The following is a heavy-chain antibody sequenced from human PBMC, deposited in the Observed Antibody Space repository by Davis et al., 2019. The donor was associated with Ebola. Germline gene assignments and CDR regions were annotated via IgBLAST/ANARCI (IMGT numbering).Heavy chain of an antibody. D-gene: IGHD2-15*01. CDR2: ISGGGDST. J-gene: IGHJ6*02. V-gene: IGHV3-23*01. Sequence: PGGSLRLSCTASGFSFSSYPMSWVRQAPGKGLEWVAAISGGGDSTYSADSVKGRFTISRDNSKNTVYLQMDRLRDDDTAVYYCAKDLLDCTGGSCYHYSYYYGLDVWGQGTTVTVSS. CDR3: AKDLLDCTGGSCYHYSYYYGLDV. CDR1: GFSFSSYP.